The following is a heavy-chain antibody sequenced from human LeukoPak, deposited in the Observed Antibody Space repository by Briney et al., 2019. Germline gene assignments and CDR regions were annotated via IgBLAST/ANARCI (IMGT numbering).Heavy chain of an antibody. CDR3: ASIPILDAFDI. D-gene: IGHD3-3*01. J-gene: IGHJ3*02. V-gene: IGHV3-74*01. CDR2: INHDGSST. CDR1: GFTFTTCW. Sequence: GGSLRLSCATSGFTFTTCWMHWVRQAPGKGLVWVSRINHDGSSTNYADSVKGRFTISRDNAKNSLYLQMNSLRAEDTAVYYCASIPILDAFDIWGQGTMVTVSS.